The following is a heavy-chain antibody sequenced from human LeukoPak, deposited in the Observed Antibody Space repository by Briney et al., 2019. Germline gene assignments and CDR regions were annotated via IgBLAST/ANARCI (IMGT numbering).Heavy chain of an antibody. CDR2: ISYDGSNK. CDR1: GFTFSSYA. CDR3: AREGHSYGFFDY. Sequence: PGGSLRLSCAASGFTFSSYAMHWVRQAPGKGLEWVAVISYDGSNKYYADSVKGRFTISRDNSKNTLYLQMNSLRAEDTAVYYCAREGHSYGFFDYWSQGTLVTVSS. J-gene: IGHJ4*02. V-gene: IGHV3-30*04. D-gene: IGHD5-18*01.